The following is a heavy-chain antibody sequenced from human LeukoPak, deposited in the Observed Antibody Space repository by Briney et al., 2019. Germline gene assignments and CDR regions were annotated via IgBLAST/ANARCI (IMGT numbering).Heavy chain of an antibody. CDR3: ASRYCGGDCYSSYYFAMDV. V-gene: IGHV1-2*02. CDR1: GYSFIGYH. J-gene: IGHJ6*02. CDR2: TNPNTGGT. D-gene: IGHD2-21*02. Sequence: ASVKVSCKASGYSFIGYHMHWVRQAPGQGLEWMGWTNPNTGGTKYAQKFQGRVTTTRDTSISTAYMELSSLRSDDTAVYFCASRYCGGDCYSSYYFAMDVWGQGTTVTVSS.